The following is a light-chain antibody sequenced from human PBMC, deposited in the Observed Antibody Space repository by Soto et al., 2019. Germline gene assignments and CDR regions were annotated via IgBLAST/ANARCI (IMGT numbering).Light chain of an antibody. Sequence: EIVLTQSPGTLSLSPGERATLSCRASQSVSSAYLAWYKQNPGQAPRLLIYGASTRATGIPDRFSGSGSGTDFTLTISGLESEDFAVYYCHQYAHSPWTFGQGTKVDIK. CDR3: HQYAHSPWT. V-gene: IGKV3-20*01. CDR2: GAS. J-gene: IGKJ1*01. CDR1: QSVSSAY.